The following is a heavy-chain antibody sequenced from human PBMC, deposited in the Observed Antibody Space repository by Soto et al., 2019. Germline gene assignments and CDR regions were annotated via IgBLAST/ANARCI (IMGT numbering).Heavy chain of an antibody. CDR3: ARGDYDYIWGSSYYYMDV. D-gene: IGHD3-16*01. CDR2: INPNSGGT. J-gene: IGHJ6*03. V-gene: IGHV1-2*02. Sequence: ASVKVSCQASGYTFTGYYMHWVRQAPGQGLEWMGWINPNSGGTDYAQKFQGRVTMTRDTSVSTAYMELSSLRSEDTAVYYCARGDYDYIWGSSYYYMDVWGKGTTVTVSS. CDR1: GYTFTGYY.